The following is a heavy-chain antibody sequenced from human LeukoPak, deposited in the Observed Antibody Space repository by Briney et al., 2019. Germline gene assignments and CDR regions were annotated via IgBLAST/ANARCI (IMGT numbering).Heavy chain of an antibody. V-gene: IGHV3-15*01. Sequence: GGSLRLSCATSGFTFSDNAMNWVRQAPGKGLEWVGRIRTKTEGETTDYAAPVKGRFAISRDDSRTTLWLQMNSLKTEDSAVYYCTTERNWELLRPYGMNIWGQGTTVTVSS. J-gene: IGHJ6*02. D-gene: IGHD1-26*01. CDR1: GFTFSDNA. CDR2: IRTKTEGETT. CDR3: TTERNWELLRPYGMNI.